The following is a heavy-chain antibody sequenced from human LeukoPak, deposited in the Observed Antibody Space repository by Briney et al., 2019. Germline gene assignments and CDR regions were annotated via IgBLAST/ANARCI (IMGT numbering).Heavy chain of an antibody. V-gene: IGHV3-15*07. CDR2: IKSEIDGGAT. D-gene: IGHD5-12*01. CDR3: TTGGSVIVAGTRAFDI. CDR1: GFSFSYTW. Sequence: GGSLRLSCAASGFSFSYTWMSWVRQAPGKGLEWVGRIKSEIDGGATDYAAPVQGRFTISRDDSQATLYPQMNSLKTEDTAVYYCTTGGSVIVAGTRAFDIWGQGTMVTVSS. J-gene: IGHJ3*02.